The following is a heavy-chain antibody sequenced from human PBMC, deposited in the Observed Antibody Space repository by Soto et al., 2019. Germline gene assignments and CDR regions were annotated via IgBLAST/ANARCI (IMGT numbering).Heavy chain of an antibody. V-gene: IGHV3-7*01. CDR1: GFTFSTYW. Sequence: EVQLVESGGGLVQPGESLRVSCAASGFTFSTYWMTWVRQAPGKGLEWVANIKQDGSEKFYVGSVRGRFTISRDNAKNSMYLQMNSLRADDSAVYFCAKAGFTVFGEGFDPWGQGTRVTVSS. J-gene: IGHJ5*02. CDR3: AKAGFTVFGEGFDP. D-gene: IGHD3-3*01. CDR2: IKQDGSEK.